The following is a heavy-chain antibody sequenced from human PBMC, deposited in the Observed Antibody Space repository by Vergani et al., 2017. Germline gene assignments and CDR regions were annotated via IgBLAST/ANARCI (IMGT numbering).Heavy chain of an antibody. Sequence: QVQLPESGPRLVRPSQTLSLTCTVSGGSINTGAYYWSWIWQPAGKGLEWIGRVYTSGMTNYNPSLKSRVTILVDRSKSQLSLKLTSVTAGDTAVYFCARELSYYYGSGSDDYNPYYYEGMDVWGPGTTVTVSS. CDR3: ARELSYYYGSGSDDYNPYYYEGMDV. CDR2: VYTSGMT. CDR1: GGSINTGAYY. D-gene: IGHD3-10*01. V-gene: IGHV4-61*02. J-gene: IGHJ6*02.